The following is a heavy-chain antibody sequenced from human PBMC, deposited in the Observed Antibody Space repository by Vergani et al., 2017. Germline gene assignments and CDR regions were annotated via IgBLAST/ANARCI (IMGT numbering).Heavy chain of an antibody. V-gene: IGHV3-73*01. CDR2: IRRRSEHYAT. D-gene: IGHD3-10*01. CDR1: GFVFSESP. J-gene: IGHJ4*02. Sequence: EVQLMESGGGWAQPGGSLRLSCAASGFVFSESPIHWVRQVPGKGLEWLGHIRRRSEHYATAYGPSLLVRATISRDDSTNTAYLQLSSLGTDDTAIYFCSAQTQSCHDYWGQGTLVAVSS. CDR3: SAQTQSCHDY.